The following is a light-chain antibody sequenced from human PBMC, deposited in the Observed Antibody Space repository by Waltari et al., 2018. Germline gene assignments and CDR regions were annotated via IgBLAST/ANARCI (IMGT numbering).Light chain of an antibody. J-gene: IGLJ3*02. Sequence: SYQLTQPPSLSASPGQTARITCSGDALPNKHAYWYQQKSGQAPVLVIYEDSKRPSRIPERFSGSSSGTMATLTISGAQVEDEADYYCYSTDSSGNHWVFGGGTKLTVL. V-gene: IGLV3-10*01. CDR3: YSTDSSGNHWV. CDR2: EDS. CDR1: ALPNKH.